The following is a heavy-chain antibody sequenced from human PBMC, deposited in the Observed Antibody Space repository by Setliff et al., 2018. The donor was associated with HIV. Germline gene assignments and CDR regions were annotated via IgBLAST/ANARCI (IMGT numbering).Heavy chain of an antibody. Sequence: PGGSLRLSCAASGFPFSTYAMNWVRQAPGKGLEWVSAISDSGDNTYYADSVKGRFTISRDNSRDTVYLQMNSLRVEDTAVYFCAKTIAALDYWGQGNLVTVSS. D-gene: IGHD6-13*01. CDR2: ISDSGDNT. J-gene: IGHJ4*02. CDR3: AKTIAALDY. V-gene: IGHV3-23*01. CDR1: GFPFSTYA.